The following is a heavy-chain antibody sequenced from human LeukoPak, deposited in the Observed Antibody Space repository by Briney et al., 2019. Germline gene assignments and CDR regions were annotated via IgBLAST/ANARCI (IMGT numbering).Heavy chain of an antibody. CDR3: ARDDPPLMSRPWPKAYFDY. Sequence: GGSLRLSCAASGFTFDDYGMSWVRQAPGKGLEWVSGINWNGGSTGYADSVKGRFTISRDNAKNSLYLQMNSLRAEDTALYYCARDDPPLMSRPWPKAYFDYWGQGTLVTVSS. D-gene: IGHD6-6*01. J-gene: IGHJ4*02. CDR2: INWNGGST. CDR1: GFTFDDYG. V-gene: IGHV3-20*04.